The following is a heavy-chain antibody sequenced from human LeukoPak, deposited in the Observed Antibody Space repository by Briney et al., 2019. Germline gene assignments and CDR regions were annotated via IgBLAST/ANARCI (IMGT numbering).Heavy chain of an antibody. D-gene: IGHD6-19*01. CDR2: IYYSGST. Sequence: SETLSLTCTVSGGSISSYYWSWIRQPPGKGLEWIGYIYYSGSTNCNPSLKSRVTISVDTSKNQFSLKLSSVTAADTAVYYCARTDYSSGWYYFDSWGQGTLVTVSS. V-gene: IGHV4-59*08. CDR3: ARTDYSSGWYYFDS. CDR1: GGSISSYY. J-gene: IGHJ4*02.